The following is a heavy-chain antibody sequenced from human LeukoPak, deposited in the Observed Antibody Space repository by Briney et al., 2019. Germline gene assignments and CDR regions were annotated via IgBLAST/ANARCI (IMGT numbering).Heavy chain of an antibody. CDR3: AELGITMIGGV. Sequence: PGGSLRLSCAASGFTFSSYEMNWVSQAPGKGVEWVSYISSSGSTIYYADSVQGRFTISRDNAKNSLYLQMNSLRAEDTAVYYCAELGITMIGGVWGKGTTVTISS. J-gene: IGHJ6*04. CDR2: ISSSGSTI. D-gene: IGHD3-10*02. V-gene: IGHV3-48*03. CDR1: GFTFSSYE.